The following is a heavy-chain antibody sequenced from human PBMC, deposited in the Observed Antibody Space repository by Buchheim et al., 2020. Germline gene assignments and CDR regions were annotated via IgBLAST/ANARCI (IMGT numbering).Heavy chain of an antibody. CDR2: INHSGST. CDR3: ARGRREYIVVPRGSFDY. V-gene: IGHV4-34*01. Sequence: QVQLQQWGAGLLKPSETLSLTCAVYGGSFSGYYWSWIRQPPGKGLEWIGEINHSGSTNYNPSLKSRVTISVDTSTNQFPLKLSSVTAADTAVYYCARGRREYIVVPRGSFDYWGQGTL. D-gene: IGHD2-15*01. CDR1: GGSFSGYY. J-gene: IGHJ4*02.